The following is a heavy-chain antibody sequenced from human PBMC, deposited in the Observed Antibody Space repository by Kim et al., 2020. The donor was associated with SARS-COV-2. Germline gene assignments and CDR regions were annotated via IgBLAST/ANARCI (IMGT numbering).Heavy chain of an antibody. V-gene: IGHV3-33*01. CDR1: GFTFSSYG. Sequence: GGSLRLSCAASGFTFSSYGMHWVRQAPGKGLEWVAVIWYDGSNKYYADSVKGRFTISRDNSKNTLYLQMNSLRAEDTAVYYCARDGWGWSRPDGSNWFDPWGQGTLVTVSS. CDR2: IWYDGSNK. J-gene: IGHJ5*02. CDR3: ARDGWGWSRPDGSNWFDP. D-gene: IGHD2-15*01.